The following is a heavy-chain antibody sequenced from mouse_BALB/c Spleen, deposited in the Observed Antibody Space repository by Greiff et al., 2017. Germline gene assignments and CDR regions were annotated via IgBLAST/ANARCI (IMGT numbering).Heavy chain of an antibody. Sequence: EVKLVESGAELVKPGASVKLSCTASGFNIKDTYMHWVKQRPEQGLEWIGRIDPANGNTKYDPKFQGKATITADTSSNTAYLQLSSLTSEDTAVYYCARPPRQLGLYYFDYWGQGTTLTVSS. V-gene: IGHV14-3*02. D-gene: IGHD3-2*01. CDR2: IDPANGNT. CDR1: GFNIKDTY. CDR3: ARPPRQLGLYYFDY. J-gene: IGHJ2*01.